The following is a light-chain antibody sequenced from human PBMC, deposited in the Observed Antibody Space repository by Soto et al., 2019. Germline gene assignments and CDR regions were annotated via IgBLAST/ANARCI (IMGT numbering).Light chain of an antibody. J-gene: IGLJ2*01. CDR2: DDR. V-gene: IGLV3-21*02. Sequence: SYELTQPPSGSVAPGQTARVTCGGNKIGSKIVHWYQQKPGQAPVLVVYDDRDRPSGIPELFSGSNSGNTATLTISSVEAGDEADYYCQLWDSSSDHVVFGGGTKLTVL. CDR1: KIGSKI. CDR3: QLWDSSSDHVV.